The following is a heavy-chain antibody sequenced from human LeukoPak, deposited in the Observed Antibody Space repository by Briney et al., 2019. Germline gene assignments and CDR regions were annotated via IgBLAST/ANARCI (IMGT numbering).Heavy chain of an antibody. CDR2: ISGSSGST. V-gene: IGHV3-23*01. D-gene: IGHD3-9*01. CDR1: GFTFSSYA. CDR3: AKDIGRRYYDILTGYYDY. J-gene: IGHJ4*02. Sequence: GGSLRLSCAASGFTFSSYAMSWVRQAPGKGLEWVSAISGSSGSTYYADSVKGRFTISRDNSKNTLYLQMNSLRAEDTAVYYCAKDIGRRYYDILTGYYDYWGQGTLVTVSS.